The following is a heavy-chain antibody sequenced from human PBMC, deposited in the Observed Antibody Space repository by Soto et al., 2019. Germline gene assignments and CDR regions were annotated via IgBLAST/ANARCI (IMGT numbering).Heavy chain of an antibody. CDR1: GYTFTSYA. J-gene: IGHJ3*02. V-gene: IGHV1-3*01. Sequence: ASVKVSCKASGYTFTSYAMHWVRQAPGQRLEWMGWINAGNGNTKYSQKFQGRVTITRDTSASTAYMELSSLRSEDTAVYYCARWVTFGGVIVHDALAIWGQGTMVTVSS. CDR3: ARWVTFGGVIVHDALAI. CDR2: INAGNGNT. D-gene: IGHD3-16*02.